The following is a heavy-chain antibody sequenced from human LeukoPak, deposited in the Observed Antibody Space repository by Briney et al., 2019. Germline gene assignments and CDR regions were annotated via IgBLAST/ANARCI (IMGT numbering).Heavy chain of an antibody. D-gene: IGHD2-21*01. V-gene: IGHV3-48*03. CDR1: GFIFSSYE. Sequence: PGGSLRLSCAGHGFIFSSYEINWVRQSPGKGLEWISYIGINEDNIYYADSVKGRFTISRDNAKSSVFLQMNSLRVEDTAVYYCARETAHCGGDCYGYWGQGTLVTVSS. CDR2: IGINEDNI. J-gene: IGHJ4*02. CDR3: ARETAHCGGDCYGY.